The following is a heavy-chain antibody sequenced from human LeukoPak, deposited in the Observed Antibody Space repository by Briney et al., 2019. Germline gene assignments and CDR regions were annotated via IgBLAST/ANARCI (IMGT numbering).Heavy chain of an antibody. CDR1: GFTFSTYW. CDR3: ARVRCSSNSCFPDY. CDR2: IKQDGSDK. V-gene: IGHV3-7*01. Sequence: PGGSLRLSCAASGFTFSTYWMSWVRQAPGKGLEWVANIKQDGSDKYYVDSVKGRFTISRDNAKNSLFLQMNSLRVEDTAVYYCARVRCSSNSCFPDYWGQGTLVTVSS. J-gene: IGHJ4*02. D-gene: IGHD2-2*01.